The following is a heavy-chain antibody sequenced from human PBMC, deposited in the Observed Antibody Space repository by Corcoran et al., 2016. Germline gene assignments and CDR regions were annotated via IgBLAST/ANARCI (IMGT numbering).Heavy chain of an antibody. CDR3: AKGPMSGWATPFGH. D-gene: IGHD6-19*01. CDR1: GFTFSSYG. CDR2: ISNDGGNR. J-gene: IGHJ4*02. V-gene: IGHV3-30*18. Sequence: QVQLVESGGGVVQPGRSLRLSCAASGFTFSSYGIHWVRQAPGKGLEWVAVISNDGGNRYYADSVKGRFTISRDNSKNTVYLQINSLTTEGTAVDYWAKGPMSGWATPFGHWGQGTLVTVSS.